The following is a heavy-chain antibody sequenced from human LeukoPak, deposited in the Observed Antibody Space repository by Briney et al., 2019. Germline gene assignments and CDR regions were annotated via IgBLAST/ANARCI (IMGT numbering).Heavy chain of an antibody. Sequence: SETLSLTCTVSGYSISSGYYWGWIRQPPGKGLEWIGSIYHSGSTYYNPSLKSRVTISVDRSKNQFSLKLSSVTAADTAVYYCAREGLATADAFDIWGQGTMVTVSS. CDR2: IYHSGST. J-gene: IGHJ3*02. CDR1: GYSISSGYY. CDR3: AREGLATADAFDI. V-gene: IGHV4-38-2*02. D-gene: IGHD5-24*01.